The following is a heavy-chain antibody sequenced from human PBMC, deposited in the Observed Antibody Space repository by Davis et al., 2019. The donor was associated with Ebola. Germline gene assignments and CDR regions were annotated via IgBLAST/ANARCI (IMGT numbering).Heavy chain of an antibody. V-gene: IGHV3-30*04. CDR2: IWYDGSNK. CDR3: VKDGVVAAGTVY. Sequence: SCKASGYTFTSYYMHWVRQAPGKGLEWVAVIWYDGSNKYYADSVKGRFTISRDNAKNSLYLQMNSLRAEDTAVYYCVKDGVVAAGTVYWGQGTLVTVSS. J-gene: IGHJ4*02. D-gene: IGHD6-13*01. CDR1: GYTFTSYY.